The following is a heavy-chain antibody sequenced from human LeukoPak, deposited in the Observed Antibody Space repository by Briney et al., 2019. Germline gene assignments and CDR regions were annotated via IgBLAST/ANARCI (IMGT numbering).Heavy chain of an antibody. Sequence: KAEGSLRLSCAGSGFTFGDSEMTWVRQPPGKGLEWIGEIYHSGSTNYNPSLKSRVTISVDKSKNQFSLKLSSVTAADTAVYYCARDQGYCSGGSCYEEDYYGMDVWGQGTTVTVSS. CDR3: ARDQGYCSGGSCYEEDYYGMDV. J-gene: IGHJ6*02. CDR2: IYHSGST. D-gene: IGHD2-15*01. V-gene: IGHV4-4*02. CDR1: GFTFGDSE.